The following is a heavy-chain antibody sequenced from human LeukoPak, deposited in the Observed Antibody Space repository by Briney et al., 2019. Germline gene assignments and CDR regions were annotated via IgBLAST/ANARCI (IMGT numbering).Heavy chain of an antibody. J-gene: IGHJ4*02. CDR3: ARASETAMVTL. CDR2: IYSTGRV. D-gene: IGHD5-18*01. V-gene: IGHV4-61*02. CDR1: GVSITSGTYY. Sequence: PSESLSLTCTVSGVSITSGTYYWTWIRQPAGKGLEWIGRIYSTGRVNYNPSLKSRVTMLLDTSKNHISLKLTSVTAADTAIYFCARASETAMVTLWGQGTLVTVSS.